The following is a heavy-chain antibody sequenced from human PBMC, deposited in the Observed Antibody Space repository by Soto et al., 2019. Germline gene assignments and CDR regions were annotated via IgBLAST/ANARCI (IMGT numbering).Heavy chain of an antibody. Sequence: QVQLQESGPGLVKPSETLSLTCTVSGGSISSYYWSWIRQPPGRGLEWIGYIYYSGSTNYNPSRRSPVTISVDKSKSQFSLKLSSVTAADTAVYYCARNEYSSSSVYYYYYMDVWGKGTTVTVSS. D-gene: IGHD6-6*01. J-gene: IGHJ6*03. CDR2: IYYSGST. V-gene: IGHV4-59*08. CDR3: ARNEYSSSSVYYYYYMDV. CDR1: GGSISSYY.